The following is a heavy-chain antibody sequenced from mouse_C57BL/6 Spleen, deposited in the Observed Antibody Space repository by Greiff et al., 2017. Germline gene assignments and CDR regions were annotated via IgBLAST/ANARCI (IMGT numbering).Heavy chain of an antibody. CDR3: ARRRNYDYAMGY. D-gene: IGHD2-4*01. V-gene: IGHV1-75*01. J-gene: IGHJ4*01. CDR2: IVPGSGST. Sequence: QVQLQQSGPELVKPGASVKISCKASGYTFTDYYINWVKQRPGQGLEWIGWIVPGSGSTYYNEKFKGKATLTVDKSSSTAYMLLSNLTSEDSAVYFCARRRNYDYAMGYWGQGTSVTVSS. CDR1: GYTFTDYY.